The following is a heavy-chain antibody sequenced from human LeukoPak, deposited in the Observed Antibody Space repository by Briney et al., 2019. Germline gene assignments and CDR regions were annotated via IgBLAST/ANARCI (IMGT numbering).Heavy chain of an antibody. V-gene: IGHV3-30*03. CDR2: ISYDGSNK. D-gene: IGHD2-15*01. CDR1: GFTVSSNY. J-gene: IGHJ6*03. CDR3: ARAGYCSGGSCMGGYMDV. Sequence: QAGGSLRLSCAASGFTVSSNYMSWVRQAPGKGLEWVAVISYDGSNKYYADSVKGRFTISRDNSKNTLYLQMNSLRAEDTAVYYRARAGYCSGGSCMGGYMDVWGKGTTVTVSS.